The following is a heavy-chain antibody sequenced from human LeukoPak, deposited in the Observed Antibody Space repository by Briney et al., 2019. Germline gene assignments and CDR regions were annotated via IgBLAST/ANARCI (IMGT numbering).Heavy chain of an antibody. CDR2: IYYSGST. J-gene: IGHJ3*02. CDR3: ARGDSGYDNDAFDI. Sequence: SETLSLTCTVSGGSISSYYWSWIRQPPGKGLECIGYIYYSGSTNYNPSLKSRVTISVDTSKNQFSLKLSSVTAADTAVYYCARGDSGYDNDAFDIWGQGTMVTVSS. D-gene: IGHD5-12*01. CDR1: GGSISSYY. V-gene: IGHV4-59*01.